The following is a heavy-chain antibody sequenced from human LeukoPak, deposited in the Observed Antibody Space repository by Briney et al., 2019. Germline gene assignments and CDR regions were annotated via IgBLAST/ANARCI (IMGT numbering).Heavy chain of an antibody. CDR3: ATRPSEYSSGGY. Sequence: GGSLRLSCAASGFTFSSYWMHWVRHAPGKGLEWVSSISSSSSYIYYADSVKGRFTISRDNAKNSLYLQMNSLRAEDTAVYYCATRPSEYSSGGYWGQGTLVTVSS. V-gene: IGHV3-21*01. D-gene: IGHD6-19*01. CDR2: ISSSSSYI. CDR1: GFTFSSYW. J-gene: IGHJ4*02.